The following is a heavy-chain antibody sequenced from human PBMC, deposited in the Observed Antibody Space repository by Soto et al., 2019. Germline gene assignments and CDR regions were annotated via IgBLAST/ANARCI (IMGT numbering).Heavy chain of an antibody. D-gene: IGHD3-10*01. J-gene: IGHJ4*02. CDR2: ISYDGSNK. Sequence: QVQLVESGGGVVQPGRSLRLSCAASGFPFTTYGMHWVREGPGKGLEWVAVISYDGSNKYYADSVKGRFTISRDNSKNRLYLQMNSLRPEDTALYYCVGRQYYFDYRGQGTLVTVSS. CDR3: VGRQYYFDY. CDR1: GFPFTTYG. V-gene: IGHV3-30*03.